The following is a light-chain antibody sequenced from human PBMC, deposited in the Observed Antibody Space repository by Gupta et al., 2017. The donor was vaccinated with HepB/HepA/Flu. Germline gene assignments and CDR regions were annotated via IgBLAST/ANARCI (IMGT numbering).Light chain of an antibody. CDR1: QSISNY. J-gene: IGKJ3*01. CDR2: AAS. CDR3: QHSYSSPMFT. Sequence: DIQMTQSPSSLSASVGDRVTITCRASQSISNYLNWYQQKPGKAPKLLIYAASILQSGVPSRFSGSGSGTDFTLTIRSLQPEDFATYYCQHSYSSPMFTFGPGTKVEIK. V-gene: IGKV1-39*01.